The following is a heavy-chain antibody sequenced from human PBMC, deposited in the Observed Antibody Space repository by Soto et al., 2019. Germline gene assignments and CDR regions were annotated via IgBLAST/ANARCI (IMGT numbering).Heavy chain of an antibody. V-gene: IGHV3-9*01. CDR3: AKGNPYSSSSQDYYYYCMDV. Sequence: EVQLVESGGGLVQPGRSLRLSCAASGFTFDDYAMHWVRQAPGKGLEWVSGISWNSGSIGYADSVKGRFTISRDNAKNSLYLQMNSLSAEDTALYYCAKGNPYSSSSQDYYYYCMDVWGQGTTVTVSS. D-gene: IGHD6-6*01. J-gene: IGHJ6*02. CDR2: ISWNSGSI. CDR1: GFTFDDYA.